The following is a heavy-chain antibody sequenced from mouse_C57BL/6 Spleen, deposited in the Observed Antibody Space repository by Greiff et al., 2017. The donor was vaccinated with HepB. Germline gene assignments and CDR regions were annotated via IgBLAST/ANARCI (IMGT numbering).Heavy chain of an antibody. CDR3: ASNGNQYYYAMDY. J-gene: IGHJ4*01. CDR1: GFTFSDYY. D-gene: IGHD2-1*01. V-gene: IGHV5-12*01. CDR2: ISNGGGST. Sequence: EVQLVESGGGLVQPGGSLKLSCAASGFTFSDYYMYWVRQTPEKRLEWVAYISNGGGSTYYPDTVKGRFTISRDNAKNTLYLQMSRLKSEDTAMYYCASNGNQYYYAMDYWGQGTSVTVSS.